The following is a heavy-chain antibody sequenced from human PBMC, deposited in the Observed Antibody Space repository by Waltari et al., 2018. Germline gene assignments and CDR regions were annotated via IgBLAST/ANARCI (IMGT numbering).Heavy chain of an antibody. CDR2: IIPIFGTA. CDR1: GGTFSSYA. J-gene: IGHJ6*02. D-gene: IGHD2-8*02. CDR3: ARATGYCTGGVCYSLSYYYYGMDV. V-gene: IGHV1-69*05. Sequence: QVQLVQSGAEVKKPGSSVKVSCKASGGTFSSYAISWVRQAPGQGLEWMGGIIPIFGTATYAQKVKGRVTITTDESTSTAYMGRSSLRSEDTAVYYCARATGYCTGGVCYSLSYYYYGMDVWGQGTTVTVSS.